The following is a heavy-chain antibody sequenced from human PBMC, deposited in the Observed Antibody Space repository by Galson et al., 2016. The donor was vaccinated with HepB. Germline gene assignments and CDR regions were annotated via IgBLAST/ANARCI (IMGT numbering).Heavy chain of an antibody. D-gene: IGHD2-2*02. J-gene: IGHJ6*02. CDR2: IIPLLGTA. Sequence: SVKVSCKASGGIFRSYAISWVRQAPGQGVEWMGRIIPLLGTADYAQKFQDRVTITADESTNTAYMELSSLRSEDTAIYYCAGAPRQRYCDNTGCHNYYYGLDVWGQGTTVTVSS. V-gene: IGHV1-69*11. CDR3: AGAPRQRYCDNTGCHNYYYGLDV. CDR1: GGIFRSYA.